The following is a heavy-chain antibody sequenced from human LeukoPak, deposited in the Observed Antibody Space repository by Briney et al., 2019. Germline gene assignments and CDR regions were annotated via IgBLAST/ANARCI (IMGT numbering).Heavy chain of an antibody. Sequence: GGSLGLSCAASGFTLSIYAMTWVRRAPGKGLEWVSYINGGGSPIYYADSVRGRFTISRDNAKSSLYLQMNSLRAEDTALYYCVRDNPRCCGVIPANIDDFWGQGTLVTVSS. J-gene: IGHJ4*02. CDR3: VRDNPRCCGVIPANIDDF. CDR2: INGGGSPI. V-gene: IGHV3-48*01. CDR1: GFTLSIYA. D-gene: IGHD2-21*01.